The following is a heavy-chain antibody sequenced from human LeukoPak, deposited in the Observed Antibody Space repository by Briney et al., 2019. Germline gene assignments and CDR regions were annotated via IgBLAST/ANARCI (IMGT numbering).Heavy chain of an antibody. Sequence: GASVKLSCKASGYTSTSYYIHWVRQPPGPGLEWMGIINPSGGSTSYAQKFQGRVTMTRDTSTSTVYMELSSLRSEDTAVYYCARGGLWFGESPFDPWGQGTLVTVSS. CDR1: GYTSTSYY. CDR2: INPSGGST. D-gene: IGHD3-10*01. J-gene: IGHJ5*02. CDR3: ARGGLWFGESPFDP. V-gene: IGHV1-46*01.